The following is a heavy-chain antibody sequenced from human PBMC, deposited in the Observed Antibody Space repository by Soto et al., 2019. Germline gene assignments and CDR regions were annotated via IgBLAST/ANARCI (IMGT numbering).Heavy chain of an antibody. V-gene: IGHV1-69*12. CDR1: GGIFSSYA. D-gene: IGHD5-12*01. J-gene: IGHJ6*02. Sequence: QVQLVQSGAEVKKPGSSVKVSCKACGGIFSSYAISWVRQAPGQGLEWMGGIVPIFGTANYAQKFQGRVTITADESTSTAYMELSSLRSEDTAVYYCARDGGGYSGYAFSHHYGMDVWGQGTTVTVFS. CDR3: ARDGGGYSGYAFSHHYGMDV. CDR2: IVPIFGTA.